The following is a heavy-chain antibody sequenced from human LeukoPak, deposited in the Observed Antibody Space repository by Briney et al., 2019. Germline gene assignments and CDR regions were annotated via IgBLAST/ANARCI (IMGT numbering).Heavy chain of an antibody. CDR1: GGTFSSYA. J-gene: IGHJ3*02. Sequence: SVKVSCKASGGTFSSYAFSWVRQAPGQGLEWMGGIIPIFGTANYAQKFQGRVTITTDESTSTAYLELSSLRSEDTAVYYCARAGYCGGDCYSGAFDIWGQGAMVTVSS. D-gene: IGHD2-21*02. CDR2: IIPIFGTA. CDR3: ARAGYCGGDCYSGAFDI. V-gene: IGHV1-69*05.